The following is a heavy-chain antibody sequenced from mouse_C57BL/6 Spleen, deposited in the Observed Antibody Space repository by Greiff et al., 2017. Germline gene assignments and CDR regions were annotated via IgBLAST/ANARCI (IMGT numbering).Heavy chain of an antibody. D-gene: IGHD1-1*01. CDR1: GFSLTSYG. Sequence: VKLVESGPGLVQPSQSLSITCTASGFSLTSYGVHWVRQSPGKGLEWLGVIWSGGSTDYNAAFISRLSISKDNSKSQVFFKMNSLQADDTAIYYCAGNSHYDGSSYGYAMDCWGQGTSVTVSS. CDR3: AGNSHYDGSSYGYAMDC. CDR2: IWSGGST. V-gene: IGHV2-2*01. J-gene: IGHJ4*01.